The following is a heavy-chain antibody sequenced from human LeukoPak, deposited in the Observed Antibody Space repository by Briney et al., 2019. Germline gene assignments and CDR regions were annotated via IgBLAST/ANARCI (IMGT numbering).Heavy chain of an antibody. CDR2: IYTSGST. V-gene: IGHV4-4*07. D-gene: IGHD3-22*01. CDR3: ARGPYSYDSSGAFDI. J-gene: IGHJ3*02. CDR1: GGSISSYY. Sequence: PSETLSLTCTVSGGSISSYYWSWIRQPAGKGLEWIGRIYTSGSTNYNPSLQSRVTRSVDTFKKQCYLKLTSVTAADTAVSFCARGPYSYDSSGAFDIWGQGTMVTVSS.